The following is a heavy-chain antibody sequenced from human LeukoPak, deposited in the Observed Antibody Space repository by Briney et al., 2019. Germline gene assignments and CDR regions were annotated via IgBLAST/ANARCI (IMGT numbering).Heavy chain of an antibody. CDR3: ARGPTYYDFWSGSDFDY. D-gene: IGHD3-3*01. V-gene: IGHV4-34*01. CDR1: GGSFSGYY. J-gene: IGHJ4*02. CDR2: INHSGST. Sequence: PSETLSLTCAVYGGSFSGYYWSWIRQPPGKGLEWIGEINHSGSTNYNPSLKSRVTISVDTSKNQFSLKLSSVTAADTAVYYCARGPTYYDFWSGSDFDYWGQGTLVTVSS.